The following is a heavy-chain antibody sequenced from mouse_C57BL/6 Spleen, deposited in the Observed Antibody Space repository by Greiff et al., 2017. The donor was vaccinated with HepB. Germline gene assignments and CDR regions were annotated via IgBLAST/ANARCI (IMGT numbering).Heavy chain of an antibody. CDR2: IYPGDGDT. J-gene: IGHJ1*03. D-gene: IGHD1-1*01. V-gene: IGHV1-82*01. CDR3: ARCNYYGSSVWYFDV. Sequence: QVQLQQSGPELVKPGASVKISCKASGYAFSSSWMNWVKQRPGKGLEWIGRIYPGDGDTNYNGKFKGKATLTADKSSSTAYMQLSSLTSEDSAVYFCARCNYYGSSVWYFDVWGTGTTVTVSS. CDR1: GYAFSSSW.